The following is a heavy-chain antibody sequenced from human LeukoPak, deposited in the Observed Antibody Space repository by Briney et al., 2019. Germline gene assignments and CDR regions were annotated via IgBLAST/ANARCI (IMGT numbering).Heavy chain of an antibody. CDR3: ARGERFLEWLLPFDY. CDR1: GFTFSDYY. CDR2: ISSSGSTI. J-gene: IGHJ4*02. D-gene: IGHD3-3*01. Sequence: GGSLRLSCAASGFTFSDYYMSWIRQAPGKGLEWVSYISSSGSTIYYADSVKGRFTISRDNAKNSLYLQMNSLRAEDTAVYYCARGERFLEWLLPFDYWGQGTLVTVSS. V-gene: IGHV3-11*04.